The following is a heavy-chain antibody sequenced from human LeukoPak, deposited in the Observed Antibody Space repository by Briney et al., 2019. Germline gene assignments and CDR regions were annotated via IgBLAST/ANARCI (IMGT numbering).Heavy chain of an antibody. J-gene: IGHJ4*02. CDR3: ARGYGDFRVEGRYFHS. V-gene: IGHV4-59*01. D-gene: IGHD4-17*01. CDR2: VHYSGTA. CDR1: DGSITNYD. Sequence: SETLSLTCTVSDGSITNYDWSWVRQPPGKGLEFIGHVHYSGTANFNPSLRSRVTISIDTSKKHFFLKLKSVTAADTAVYFCARGYGDFRVEGRYFHSWGQGTLVTVSS.